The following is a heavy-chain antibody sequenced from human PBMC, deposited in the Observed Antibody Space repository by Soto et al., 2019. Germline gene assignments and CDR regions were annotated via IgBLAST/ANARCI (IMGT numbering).Heavy chain of an antibody. D-gene: IGHD6-19*01. CDR2: ISYDGINK. CDR3: TKAHSTTGWAFDH. V-gene: IGHV3-30*18. Sequence: QVHLVESGGGVVQPGRSLRLSCEASGFIFSDCGMHWVRQAPGKGLEWVGVISYDGINKYYADSMKGRFTISRDNSKNMVYLQLHTLRVEDTAVYYCTKAHSTTGWAFDHWGQGALVTVSS. J-gene: IGHJ4*02. CDR1: GFIFSDCG.